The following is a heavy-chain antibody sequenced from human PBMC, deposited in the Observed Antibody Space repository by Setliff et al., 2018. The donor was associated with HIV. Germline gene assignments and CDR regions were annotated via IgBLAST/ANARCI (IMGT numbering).Heavy chain of an antibody. Sequence: ETLSLTCTVSGGSISSSSYYWGWIRQPPGKGLEWIGSIYYSGSTYYNPSLKSRVTISVDTSKNQFSLKLSSVTAADTAVYYCARHEWFGELSTDYWGQGTLVTVSS. CDR1: GGSISSSSYY. CDR2: IYYSGST. D-gene: IGHD3-10*01. CDR3: ARHEWFGELSTDY. J-gene: IGHJ4*02. V-gene: IGHV4-39*01.